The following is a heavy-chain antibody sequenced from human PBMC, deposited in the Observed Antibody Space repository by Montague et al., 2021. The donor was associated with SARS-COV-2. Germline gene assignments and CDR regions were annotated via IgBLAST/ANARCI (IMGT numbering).Heavy chain of an antibody. CDR1: GGSFSGFY. D-gene: IGHD6-19*01. CDR2: IYYSGST. V-gene: IGHV4-31*11. J-gene: IGHJ6*02. Sequence: TLSLTCAVYGGSFSGFYWSWIRQHPGKGLEWIGYIYYSGSTYYNPSLKSRVTISVDTSKNQFSLKLSSVTAADTAVYYCARGGSYSSGWYGVGYYYGMDVWGQGTTVTVSS. CDR3: ARGGSYSSGWYGVGYYYGMDV.